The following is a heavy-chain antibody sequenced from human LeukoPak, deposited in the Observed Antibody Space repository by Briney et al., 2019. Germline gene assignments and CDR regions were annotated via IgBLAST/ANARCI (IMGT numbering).Heavy chain of an antibody. J-gene: IGHJ4*02. CDR1: GFTFSIYS. CDR3: ARDSGSWAAPAPFDY. CDR2: ISSTSSYI. V-gene: IGHV3-21*06. Sequence: NPGGSLRLSCAASGFTFSIYSVTWVRQAPGKGLEWVASISSTSSYIYYADSVRGRFTTSRDNAQYLAYLQMNSLRAEDTAVYYCARDSGSWAAPAPFDYWGQGTLVTVSS. D-gene: IGHD1-26*01.